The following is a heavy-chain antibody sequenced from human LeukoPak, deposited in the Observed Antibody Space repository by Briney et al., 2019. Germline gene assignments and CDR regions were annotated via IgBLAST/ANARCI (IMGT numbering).Heavy chain of an antibody. V-gene: IGHV3-48*01. CDR2: ISSSGGII. CDR1: GFTFSTYS. CDR3: ARGDYGYFYGMYV. Sequence: GGSLRLSCAGSGFTFSTYSMTWVRQAPGKGLEWLSYISSSGGIIHYADPVKGRFTISRDNSKNTLYLQMNSLRVEDTAVYYCARGDYGYFYGMYVWGQGTTVTVSS. J-gene: IGHJ6*02.